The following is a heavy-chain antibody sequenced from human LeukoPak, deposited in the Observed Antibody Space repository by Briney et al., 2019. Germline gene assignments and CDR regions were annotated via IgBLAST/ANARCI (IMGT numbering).Heavy chain of an antibody. CDR1: GFTFSRYW. J-gene: IGHJ4*02. CDR2: IKEDGSEK. V-gene: IGHV3-7*01. CDR3: TREIAVAGDY. Sequence: SGGSLRLSCAASGFTFSRYWRSWVRQAPGKGLEWVGKIKEDGSEKYYADSVRGRLTISRDNAKNSLYLQINSLRADDTGVYYCTREIAVAGDYWGQGILVTVSS. D-gene: IGHD6-19*01.